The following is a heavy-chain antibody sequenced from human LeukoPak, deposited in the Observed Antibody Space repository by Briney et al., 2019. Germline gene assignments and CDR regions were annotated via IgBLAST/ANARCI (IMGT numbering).Heavy chain of an antibody. CDR2: INPNSGGT. D-gene: IGHD3-10*01. J-gene: IGHJ4*02. V-gene: IGHV1-2*02. CDR3: ARVGVWFGEITDY. CDR1: GYTFTGYY. Sequence: ASVKVSCKASGYTFTGYYMHWVRQAPGQGLEWMGWINPNSGGTNYAQKFQGRVTMTRDTSISTAYMELSRLRSDDTAVYYCARVGVWFGEITDYWGQGTLVTVSS.